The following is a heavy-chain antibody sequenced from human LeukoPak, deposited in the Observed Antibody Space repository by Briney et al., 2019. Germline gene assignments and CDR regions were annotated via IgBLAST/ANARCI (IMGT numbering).Heavy chain of an antibody. CDR3: AREGIAVAGGDYYFDY. D-gene: IGHD6-19*01. Sequence: SETLSLTCTVSGGSISSYYWSWIRQPAGKGLEWIGRIYTSGSTNYSPSLKSRVTMSVDTSKNQFSLKLSSVTAADTAVYYCAREGIAVAGGDYYFDYWGQGTLVTVSS. J-gene: IGHJ4*02. CDR1: GGSISSYY. V-gene: IGHV4-4*07. CDR2: IYTSGST.